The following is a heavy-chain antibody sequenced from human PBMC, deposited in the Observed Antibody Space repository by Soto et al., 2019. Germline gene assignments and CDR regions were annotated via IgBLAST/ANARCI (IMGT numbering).Heavy chain of an antibody. J-gene: IGHJ4*02. D-gene: IGHD3-10*01. V-gene: IGHV4-59*01. CDR3: ARVYGSGSSFTFHY. CDR2: IYYSGST. CDR1: GGSISSYY. Sequence: SETLSLTCTVSGGSISSYYWSWIRQPPGKGLEWIGYIYYSGSTNYNPSLKSRVTISVDTSKNQFSLKLSSVTAADTAVYYCARVYGSGSSFTFHYSGPGTMLAVYS.